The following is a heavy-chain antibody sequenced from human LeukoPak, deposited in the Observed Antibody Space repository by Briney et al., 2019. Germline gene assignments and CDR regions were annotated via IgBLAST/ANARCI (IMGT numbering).Heavy chain of an antibody. J-gene: IGHJ6*03. CDR1: GFTFSSYS. V-gene: IGHV3-48*01. D-gene: IGHD6-13*01. CDR2: ISSSSSTI. Sequence: GGSLRLSCAASGFTFSSYSMNWVHQAPGKGLEWVSYISSSSSTIYYADSVKGRFTISRDNAKNSLYLQMNSLRAEDTAVYYCARDGRRSSSWRVYYYYYYYMDVWGKGTTVTVSS. CDR3: ARDGRRSSSWRVYYYYYYYMDV.